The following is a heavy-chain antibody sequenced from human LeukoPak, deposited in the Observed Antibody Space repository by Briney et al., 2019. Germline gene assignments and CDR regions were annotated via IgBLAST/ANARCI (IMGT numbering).Heavy chain of an antibody. CDR2: TKPDGSAE. CDR1: GFTFRNYW. D-gene: IGHD4-23*01. V-gene: IGHV3-7*01. J-gene: IGHJ4*02. Sequence: GGSLRLSCAASGFTFRNYWMGWVRQAPGKGLEWVANTKPDGSAEYYADSVRGRFTTSRDNANNFLYLQMNSLRAEDTGVYYCARDEDHGGNFLYGHWGQGTLVAVAS. CDR3: ARDEDHGGNFLYGH.